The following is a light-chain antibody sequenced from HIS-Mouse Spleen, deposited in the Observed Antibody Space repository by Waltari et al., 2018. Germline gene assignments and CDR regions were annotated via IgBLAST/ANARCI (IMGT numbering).Light chain of an antibody. Sequence: DIVMTQSPDSLAVSLGERATIHCKSRQSVLYSSNNKNYLAWYQQKPGQHPKLLIYWASTRESGVPDRFSGSGSGTDFTLTISSLQAEDVAVYYCQQYYSTPYTFGQGTKLEIK. V-gene: IGKV4-1*01. J-gene: IGKJ2*01. CDR3: QQYYSTPYT. CDR1: QSVLYSSNNKNY. CDR2: WAS.